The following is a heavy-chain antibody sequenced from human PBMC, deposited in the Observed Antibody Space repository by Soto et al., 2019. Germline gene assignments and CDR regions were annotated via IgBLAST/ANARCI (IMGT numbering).Heavy chain of an antibody. CDR2: IYSGGST. J-gene: IGHJ4*02. CDR1: GFTVSSNY. V-gene: IGHV3-53*01. D-gene: IGHD5-18*01. CDR3: AGVDGGYRRYYFDY. Sequence: EVQLVESGGGLIQPGGSLRLSCAASGFTVSSNYMSWVRQAPGKGLEWVSGIYSGGSTYYADSVKGRFTISRDNSKNTLYLQMNSLSAEDTAVYYCAGVDGGYRRYYFDYWGQGTLVTVSS.